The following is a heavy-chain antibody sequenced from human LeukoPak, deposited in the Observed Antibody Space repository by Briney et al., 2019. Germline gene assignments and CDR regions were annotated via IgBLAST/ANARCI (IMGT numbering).Heavy chain of an antibody. V-gene: IGHV3-48*01. CDR1: GFTFSHYH. D-gene: IGHD5-18*01. J-gene: IGHJ5*02. CDR2: ISMSSDTI. CDR3: AKLGIQLWSKGWFDP. Sequence: GGSLRLSCAASGFTFSHYHMNWVRQAPGKGLEWVAYISMSSDTIYYADSVKGRFTISRDNAENSLFLQMNSLRAEDAAVYYCAKLGIQLWSKGWFDPWGQGTLVTVSS.